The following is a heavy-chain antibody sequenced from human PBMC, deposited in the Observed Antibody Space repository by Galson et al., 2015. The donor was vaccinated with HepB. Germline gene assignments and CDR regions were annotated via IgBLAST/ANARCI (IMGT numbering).Heavy chain of an antibody. V-gene: IGHV1-69*13. D-gene: IGHD2-8*01. CDR3: ARRSTNGDYYYGMDV. CDR1: GGTFSSYA. Sequence: SVKVSCKASGGTFSSYAISWVRQAPGQGLEWMGGIIPIFGIANYAQKFQGRVTITADESTSTAYMELSSLRSEDTAVYYCARRSTNGDYYYGMDVWGQGTTVTVSS. J-gene: IGHJ6*02. CDR2: IIPIFGIA.